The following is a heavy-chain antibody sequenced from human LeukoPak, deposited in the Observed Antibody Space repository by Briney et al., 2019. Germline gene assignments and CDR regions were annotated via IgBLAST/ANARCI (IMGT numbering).Heavy chain of an antibody. CDR2: ISGSGNGT. D-gene: IGHD5-24*01. J-gene: IGHJ4*02. CDR3: AKRTMSAFDS. Sequence: GGSLRLSCTASGFTFRTYAMNWVRQAPGKGLEWLSGISGSGNGTYYADSVKGRFTISRDNSKIVVYLQMNSLTVEDAATYYCAKRTMSAFDSWGQGTLLIVSS. V-gene: IGHV3-23*01. CDR1: GFTFRTYA.